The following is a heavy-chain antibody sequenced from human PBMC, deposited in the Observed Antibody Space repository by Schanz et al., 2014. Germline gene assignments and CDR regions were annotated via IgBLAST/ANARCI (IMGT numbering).Heavy chain of an antibody. CDR1: GYTFISYG. V-gene: IGHV1-18*01. CDR2: ISAYNGNT. CDR3: ARDFSAYVGNYFDY. J-gene: IGHJ4*02. D-gene: IGHD5-12*01. Sequence: QVQLVQSGAEVRKPGASVKVSCKASGYTFISYGISWVRQAPGQGLEWMGWISAYNGNTNYAQKVQGRVTMTTDTSTGTAYMELTSLRFDDTAVYYCARDFSAYVGNYFDYWGQGTLVTVSS.